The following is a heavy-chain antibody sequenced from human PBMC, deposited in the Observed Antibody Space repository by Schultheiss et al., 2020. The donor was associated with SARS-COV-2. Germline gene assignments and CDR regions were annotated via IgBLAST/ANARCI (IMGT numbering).Heavy chain of an antibody. CDR2: IYTSGST. V-gene: IGHV4-4*07. Sequence: SETLSLTCTVSGGSISSYYWSWIRQPAGKGLEWIGRIYTSGSTNYNPSLKSRVTMSVDTSKNQFSLKLSSVTAADTAVYYCATQGAYSSTWHYYFDYWGQGTLVTVSS. CDR1: GGSISSYY. J-gene: IGHJ4*02. CDR3: ATQGAYSSTWHYYFDY. D-gene: IGHD2-2*01.